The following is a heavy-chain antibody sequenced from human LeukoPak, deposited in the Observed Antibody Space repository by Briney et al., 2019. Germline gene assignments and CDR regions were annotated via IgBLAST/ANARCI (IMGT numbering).Heavy chain of an antibody. Sequence: ASVKVSCKASGYTFTGYYMHWVRQAPGQGLEWMGWINPNSGGTNYAQKFQGRVTMTRDTSISTAYMELSRLSSDDTAVYYCARDVVLMVYAVYGMDVWGQGTTVTVSS. CDR2: INPNSGGT. CDR3: ARDVVLMVYAVYGMDV. D-gene: IGHD2-8*01. J-gene: IGHJ6*02. CDR1: GYTFTGYY. V-gene: IGHV1-2*02.